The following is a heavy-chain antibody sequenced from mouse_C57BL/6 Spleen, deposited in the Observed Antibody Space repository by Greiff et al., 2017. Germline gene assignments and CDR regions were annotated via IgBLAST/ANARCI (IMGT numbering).Heavy chain of an antibody. CDR1: GYAFSSSW. J-gene: IGHJ4*01. Sequence: VQLQESGPELVKPGPSVKISCKSSGYAFSSSWMNWVKQRPGTGLELIGRIYPGDGDTNYNGKFKGKATLTADKSSSTAYMQLSSLTSEDSAVYVCESTRVVARAMDYWGQGTSVTVSS. D-gene: IGHD1-1*01. V-gene: IGHV1-82*01. CDR3: ESTRVVARAMDY. CDR2: IYPGDGDT.